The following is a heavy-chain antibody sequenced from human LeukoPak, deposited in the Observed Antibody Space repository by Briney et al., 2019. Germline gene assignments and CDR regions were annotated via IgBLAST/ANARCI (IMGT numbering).Heavy chain of an antibody. CDR3: ARQAYDTGYDAFDI. D-gene: IGHD3-22*01. CDR2: IYSSGST. CDR1: GGSISSFY. J-gene: IGHJ3*02. V-gene: IGHV4-4*07. Sequence: SETLSLTSTVSGGSISSFYWSCIRQPAGKGREWGGRIYSSGSTNYNPSLKSRVTMSVDTSKNHFSLRLASVTAADTAVYYCARQAYDTGYDAFDIWGQGTLVTVSS.